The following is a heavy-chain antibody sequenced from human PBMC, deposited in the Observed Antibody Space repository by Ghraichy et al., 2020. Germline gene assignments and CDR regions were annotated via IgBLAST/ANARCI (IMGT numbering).Heavy chain of an antibody. D-gene: IGHD3-3*01. CDR3: ARQAYHDAGSIYYQRGGGALDF. Sequence: GGSLRLSCAASGFTFSNYAIHWVRQAPGKGLEWVAVISYDGTQNFYADSVKGRFTISRDNSKNMLFLQIYSLRHEDSAVYFCARQAYHDAGSIYYQRGGGALDFWGQGTPVTVSS. CDR1: GFTFSNYA. V-gene: IGHV3-30*04. CDR2: ISYDGTQN. J-gene: IGHJ4*02.